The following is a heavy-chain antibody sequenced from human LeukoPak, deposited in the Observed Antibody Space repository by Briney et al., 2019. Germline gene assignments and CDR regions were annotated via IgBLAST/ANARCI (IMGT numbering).Heavy chain of an antibody. J-gene: IGHJ3*02. CDR1: GYTFITYG. D-gene: IGHD3-22*01. CDR2: TNPRNGNT. CDR3: ARVGYDSSGHHRYAFDI. Sequence: APVKVSCKAPGYTFITYGISWVRQAPGQGLEWMGWTNPRNGNTNYVQNLQGRVTMTADTSTSTAYMELRSLRSDDTAVYYCARVGYDSSGHHRYAFDIWGQGTMVTVSS. V-gene: IGHV1-18*01.